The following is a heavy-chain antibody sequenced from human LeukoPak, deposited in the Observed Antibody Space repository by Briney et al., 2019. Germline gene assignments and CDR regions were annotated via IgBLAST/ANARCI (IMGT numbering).Heavy chain of an antibody. Sequence: ASVKVSCKASGYTFTSYGVTWVRQAPGQGLEWLGWINAFTGHTNYAQKLQGRVTLTTDTSTSTAYMELRSLTSDDTAVYYCARTHAYSTSLLSPSLDYWGQGTLVTVSS. CDR1: GYTFTSYG. J-gene: IGHJ4*02. V-gene: IGHV1-18*01. CDR3: ARTHAYSTSLLSPSLDY. CDR2: INAFTGHT. D-gene: IGHD6-6*01.